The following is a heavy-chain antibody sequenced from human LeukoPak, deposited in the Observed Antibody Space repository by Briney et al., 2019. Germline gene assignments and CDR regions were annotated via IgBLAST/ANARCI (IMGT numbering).Heavy chain of an antibody. Sequence: GGSLRLSCAASGFTVNNNYMIWVRQAPGKGLEWVSLIYSGGTTYYADSVKGRFTISRDNSKNTLYLQMNSLRPEDTAVYYCARVEGDYYYYYYMDVWGKGTTVTVSS. CDR2: IYSGGTT. CDR1: GFTVNNNY. J-gene: IGHJ6*03. V-gene: IGHV3-53*01. CDR3: ARVEGDYYYYYYMDV. D-gene: IGHD2-21*02.